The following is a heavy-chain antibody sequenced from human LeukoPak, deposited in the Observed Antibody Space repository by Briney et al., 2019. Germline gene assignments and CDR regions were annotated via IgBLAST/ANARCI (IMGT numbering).Heavy chain of an antibody. V-gene: IGHV4-4*09. D-gene: IGHD3-10*01. CDR1: GGSISSYY. CDR2: IYTSGST. CDR3: ARRGVNYYGSTGYYYYMDV. J-gene: IGHJ6*03. Sequence: PSETLSLTCTVSGGSISSYYRSWIRQPPGKGLEWIGYIYTSGSTNYNPSLKSRVTISVDTSKNQFSLKLSSVTAADTAVYYCARRGVNYYGSTGYYYYMDVWGKGTTVTVPS.